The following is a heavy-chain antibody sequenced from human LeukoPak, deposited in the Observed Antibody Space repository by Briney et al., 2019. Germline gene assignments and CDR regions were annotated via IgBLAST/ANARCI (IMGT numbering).Heavy chain of an antibody. Sequence: ASVKVSRKASGGTFSSYAISWVRQAPGQGLEWMGWISAYNGNTNYAQNLQGRVTMTTDTSTSTAYMELRSLRSDDTAVYYCARDWGNSSSWYGGLHWFDPWGQGTLVTVSS. J-gene: IGHJ5*02. CDR1: GGTFSSYA. D-gene: IGHD6-13*01. V-gene: IGHV1-18*01. CDR2: ISAYNGNT. CDR3: ARDWGNSSSWYGGLHWFDP.